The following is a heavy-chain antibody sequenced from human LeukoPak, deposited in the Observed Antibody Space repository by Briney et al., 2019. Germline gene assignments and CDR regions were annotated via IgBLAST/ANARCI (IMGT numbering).Heavy chain of an antibody. V-gene: IGHV1-18*01. J-gene: IGHJ4*02. CDR1: GDTFTNYD. CDR3: AKIAYGANFFDY. Sequence: ASVKVSCKASGDTFTNYDINWVRQAPGQGLEWMGWISTYNGNTNYAQKLQGRVTMTTDTSTSTVYMELRSLRSDDTAVYYCAKIAYGANFFDYWGQGTLVTVSS. CDR2: ISTYNGNT. D-gene: IGHD4/OR15-4a*01.